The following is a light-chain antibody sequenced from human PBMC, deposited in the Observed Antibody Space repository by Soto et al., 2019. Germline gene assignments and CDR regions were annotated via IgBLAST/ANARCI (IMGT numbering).Light chain of an antibody. CDR2: NSN. J-gene: IGKJ1*01. Sequence: EIVLTQSPGTLSLSPGERATLSCRASQSVRSNYLAWYQQKPGRAPRLLIYNSNTRATGVPDRFSGSGSGTDFTLTISRLEPEDFALYYRQQHRDLPQTFGQGTKVDIK. CDR1: QSVRSNY. V-gene: IGKV3-20*01. CDR3: QQHRDLPQT.